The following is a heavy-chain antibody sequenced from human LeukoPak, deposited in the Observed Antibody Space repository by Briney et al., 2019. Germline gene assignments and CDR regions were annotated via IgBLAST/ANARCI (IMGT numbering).Heavy chain of an antibody. CDR1: GFTFSSYA. CDR3: TSHPQAKRQPDY. D-gene: IGHD6-13*01. J-gene: IGHJ4*02. Sequence: GGSLRLSCAASGFTFSSYAMSWVRQAPGKGLEWVSAISGSGGSTYYADSVKGRFTISRDNSKNTLYPQMNSLKTEDTAVYYCTSHPQAKRQPDYWGQGTLVTVSS. CDR2: ISGSGGST. V-gene: IGHV3-23*01.